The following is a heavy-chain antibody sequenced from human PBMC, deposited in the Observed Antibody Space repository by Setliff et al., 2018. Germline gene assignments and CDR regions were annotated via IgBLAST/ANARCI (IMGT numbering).Heavy chain of an antibody. CDR1: DGAFSTYY. D-gene: IGHD3-3*01. CDR3: ATPRRDDLDTPFDTFDI. V-gene: IGHV4-34*01. J-gene: IGHJ3*02. Sequence: PSETLSLTCDVYDGAFSTYYWTWIRQPPGKGLEWIGEMHQSGRTKFNPSLKSRVTMSVDPSKNQFALNLRSVTAADTAVYYCATPRRDDLDTPFDTFDIWGQGTMVTVSS. CDR2: MHQSGRT.